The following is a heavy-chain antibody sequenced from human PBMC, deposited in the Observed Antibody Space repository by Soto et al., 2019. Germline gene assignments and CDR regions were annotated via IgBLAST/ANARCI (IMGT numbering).Heavy chain of an antibody. CDR2: IYTSGTT. D-gene: IGHD1-26*01. CDR1: GGSTRSYY. CDR3: AREGASGFGMDV. V-gene: IGHV4-4*07. J-gene: IGHJ6*02. Sequence: SETLSLTCNVSGGSTRSYYWSWIRQPAGKALEWIGRIYTSGTTNYNPSLKSRATILVDTSKNQFSLKLSSVTAADTARYYCAREGASGFGMDVWGQGTTVTVSS.